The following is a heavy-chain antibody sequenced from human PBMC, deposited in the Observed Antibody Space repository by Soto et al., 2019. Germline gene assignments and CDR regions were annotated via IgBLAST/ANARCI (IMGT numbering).Heavy chain of an antibody. D-gene: IGHD3-3*01. CDR2: ISSSSSYI. V-gene: IGHV3-21*01. Sequence: GGSLRLSCAASGFTFSSYSMNWVRQAPGKGLEWVSSISSSSSYIYYADSVKGRFTISRDNAKNSLYLQMNSLRAEDTAVYYCARATYYDFWSGYLTQIYYYYMDVWGKGTTVTVSS. CDR1: GFTFSSYS. CDR3: ARATYYDFWSGYLTQIYYYYMDV. J-gene: IGHJ6*03.